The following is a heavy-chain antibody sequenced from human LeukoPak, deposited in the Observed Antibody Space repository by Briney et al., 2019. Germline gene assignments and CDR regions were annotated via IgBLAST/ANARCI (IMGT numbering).Heavy chain of an antibody. CDR3: ARQGVGGYYDSSVLSFDY. D-gene: IGHD3-22*01. CDR2: IYPGDSDT. V-gene: IGHV5-51*01. J-gene: IGHJ4*02. CDR1: GYSFTSYW. Sequence: GESLKISRKGSGYSFTSYWIGWVRQMPGKGLEWMGIIYPGDSDTRYSPSFQGQVTITADKSISTAYLQWSSLKASDTAMYYCARQGVGGYYDSSVLSFDYWGQGTLVTVSS.